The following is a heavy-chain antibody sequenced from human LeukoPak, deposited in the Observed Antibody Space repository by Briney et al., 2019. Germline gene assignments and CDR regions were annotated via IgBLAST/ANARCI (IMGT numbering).Heavy chain of an antibody. CDR2: IYSGGST. V-gene: IGHV3-66*01. D-gene: IGHD6-19*01. CDR1: GFTVSSNN. CDR3: ARAHSSGWYAGV. J-gene: IGHJ4*02. Sequence: PGGSLRLSCAASGFTVSSNNMSWVRQAPGKGLEWVSVIYSGGSTYYADSVKGRFTISRDNSKNTLYLQMNSLRAEDTAVYYCARAHSSGWYAGVWGQGTLVTVSS.